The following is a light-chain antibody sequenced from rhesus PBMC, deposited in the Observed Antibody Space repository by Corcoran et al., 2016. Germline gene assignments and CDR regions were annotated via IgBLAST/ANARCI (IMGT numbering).Light chain of an antibody. J-gene: IGKJ4*01. CDR3: QQSSNLLT. CDR1: QSVGSS. Sequence: ETVVTQSPATLALSPGERATLSCRSRQSVGSSLAWYQQKPGQAPRRLISGASSRATGIPDRFSGSGSGTDFTLTSSSLEPEDCGVYYCQQSSNLLTFGGGAKVEIK. CDR2: GAS. V-gene: IGKV3-24*04.